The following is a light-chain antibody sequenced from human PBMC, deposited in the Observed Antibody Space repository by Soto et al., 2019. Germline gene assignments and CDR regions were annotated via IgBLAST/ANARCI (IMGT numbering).Light chain of an antibody. CDR3: SSYISSSTLV. CDR1: SSDVGGYNY. Sequence: QSALTQPASVSGSPGQSITISCTGTSSDVGGYNYVSWYQQHPGKAPKRMIYEVSNRPSGVSNRFSGSKSGNTASLTISGLQAEDEADYYCSSYISSSTLVFGGGTKLTVL. J-gene: IGLJ2*01. CDR2: EVS. V-gene: IGLV2-14*01.